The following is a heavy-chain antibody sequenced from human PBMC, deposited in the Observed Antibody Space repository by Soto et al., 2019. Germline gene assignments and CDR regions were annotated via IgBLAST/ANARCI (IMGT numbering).Heavy chain of an antibody. CDR2: IKSKYNGGTT. Sequence: PGGSLRHSCAGSGVTLRHARVNWDRPAPEKGLEWVGRIKSKYNGGTTDYAAPVKGRFTISRDDSKDTVILQMNSLKIEDTAVYYCVRDDNNAANALDVWGQGTMVTVSS. CDR1: GVTLRHAR. V-gene: IGHV3-15*07. D-gene: IGHD3-22*01. J-gene: IGHJ3*01. CDR3: VRDDNNAANALDV.